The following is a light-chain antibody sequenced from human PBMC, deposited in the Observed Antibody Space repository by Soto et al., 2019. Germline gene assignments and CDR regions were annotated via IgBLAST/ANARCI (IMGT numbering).Light chain of an antibody. V-gene: IGLV3-21*01. CDR1: NIGGNG. CDR2: YNR. CDR3: QAWDSSSEHYV. J-gene: IGLJ1*01. Sequence: SYELTQPPSVSVAPGKTASITCGGSNIGGNGVQWYQQKPGQAPVLVMYYNRDRPSGIPERFSGSNSGNTATLIISGVEAGDEADYFCQAWDSSSEHYVFGAGTKLTVL.